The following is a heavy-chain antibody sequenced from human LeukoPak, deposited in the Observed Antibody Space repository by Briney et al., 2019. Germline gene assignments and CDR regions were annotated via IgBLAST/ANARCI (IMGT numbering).Heavy chain of an antibody. D-gene: IGHD6-13*01. J-gene: IGHJ4*02. CDR3: VGRRTSAAGNF. V-gene: IGHV3-7*01. CDR1: GFTFSNYW. CDR2: INRDGREE. Sequence: GGSPRLSCAASGFTFSNYWMNWVRQAPGKGLQWVANINRDGREEYYVDSVKGRFTISRDNAKNSLSLQMSSLRAEDTAVYYCVGRRTSAAGNFWGQGTLVTVSS.